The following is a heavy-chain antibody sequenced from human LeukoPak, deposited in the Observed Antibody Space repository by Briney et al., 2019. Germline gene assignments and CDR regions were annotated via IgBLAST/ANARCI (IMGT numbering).Heavy chain of an antibody. CDR2: IYSGGST. J-gene: IGHJ4*02. D-gene: IGHD4-17*01. CDR1: GFTVSSNY. Sequence: GGSLRLSCAASGFTVSSNYMTWVRQAPGKGLEWVSLIYSGGSTYYADSVKGRFTISRDQSKNILYLQMNSLRAEDTAVYYCARDSSVTTVYWGQGTLVTVSS. V-gene: IGHV3-53*01. CDR3: ARDSSVTTVY.